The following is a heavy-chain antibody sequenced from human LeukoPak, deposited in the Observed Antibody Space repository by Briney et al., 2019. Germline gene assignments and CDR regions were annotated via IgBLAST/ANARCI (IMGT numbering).Heavy chain of an antibody. Sequence: GGSLRLSCAAYRFTVRSYGRHWVRQAPGKGLEWVAFIRYDGSNKYYADSVKGRFTISRDNSKNTLYLQMNSLRAEDTAVYYCAKGHSSSYNWFDPWGQGTLVTVSS. CDR3: AKGHSSSYNWFDP. CDR2: IRYDGSNK. J-gene: IGHJ5*02. CDR1: RFTVRSYG. D-gene: IGHD6-6*01. V-gene: IGHV3-30*02.